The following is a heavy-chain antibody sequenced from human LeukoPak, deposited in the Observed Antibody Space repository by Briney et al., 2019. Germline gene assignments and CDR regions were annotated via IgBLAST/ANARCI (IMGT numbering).Heavy chain of an antibody. V-gene: IGHV3-48*01. CDR1: GFTFSSYS. J-gene: IGHJ3*02. CDR3: AKGSQLFHAFDI. D-gene: IGHD1-1*01. Sequence: GGSLRLSCAASGFTFSSYSMNWVRQAPGKGLEWVSYISSSSSTIYYADSVKGRFTISRDNAKNSLYLQMNSLRAEDTAVYYCAKGSQLFHAFDIWGQGTMVSVSS. CDR2: ISSSSSTI.